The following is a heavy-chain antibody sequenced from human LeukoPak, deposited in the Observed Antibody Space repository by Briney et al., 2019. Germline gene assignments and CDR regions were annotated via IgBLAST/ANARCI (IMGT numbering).Heavy chain of an antibody. V-gene: IGHV5-51*01. J-gene: IGHJ3*02. Sequence: GESLKSSCKGSGYSFTSYWIGWVRQMPGKCLEWMGIIYPGDSDTRYSPSFQGQVTISADKSISTAYLQWSSLKASDTAMYYCASHEDGYNWADAFDIWGQGTMVTVSS. D-gene: IGHD5-12*01. CDR1: GYSFTSYW. CDR2: IYPGDSDT. CDR3: ASHEDGYNWADAFDI.